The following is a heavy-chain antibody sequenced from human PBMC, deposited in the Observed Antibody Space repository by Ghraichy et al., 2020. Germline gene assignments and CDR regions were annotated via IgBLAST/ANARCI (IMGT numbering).Heavy chain of an antibody. Sequence: SQTLSLTCNVSSGSISTSGSISSDYWSWIRQPPGKGLEWIGYIYYSGRTNYNPSLKSRVTISVDTSKNQFSLKLSSVTAADTAVYYCARLKAITGTTDYFDYWGQGILVTVSS. V-gene: IGHV4-61*01. CDR1: SGSISTSGSISSDY. CDR2: IYYSGRT. CDR3: ARLKAITGTTDYFDY. J-gene: IGHJ4*02. D-gene: IGHD1-20*01.